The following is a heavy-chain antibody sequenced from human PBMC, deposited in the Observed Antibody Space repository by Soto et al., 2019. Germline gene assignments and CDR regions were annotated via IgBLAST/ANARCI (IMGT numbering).Heavy chain of an antibody. D-gene: IGHD2-21*01. CDR1: GYSFSTSW. CDR2: IYPGDSDT. Sequence: PGECLKISCQGSGYSFSTSWIGWVRQMPGKGLEWMGIIYPGDSDTRYSPSFQGQVTISADKSISTAFLQWSSLKASDTATYYCARTTIAGIRGYFDYWGQGTLVTVS. CDR3: ARTTIAGIRGYFDY. J-gene: IGHJ4*02. V-gene: IGHV5-51*01.